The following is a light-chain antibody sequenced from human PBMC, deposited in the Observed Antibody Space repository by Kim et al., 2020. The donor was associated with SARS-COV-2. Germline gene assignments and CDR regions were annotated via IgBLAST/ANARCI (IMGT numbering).Light chain of an antibody. CDR3: AAWDDSMVEV. J-gene: IGLJ3*02. Sequence: QSVLTQPPSASGSPGQRVTISCSGSSSNIGSDYVYWYQQHPGTAPKLLIYSNNQRPSGVPDRFSCSKSGTSASLTISGLRSADEADYYCAAWDDSMVEVFGGGTQLTVL. CDR1: SSNIGSDY. V-gene: IGLV1-47*02. CDR2: SNN.